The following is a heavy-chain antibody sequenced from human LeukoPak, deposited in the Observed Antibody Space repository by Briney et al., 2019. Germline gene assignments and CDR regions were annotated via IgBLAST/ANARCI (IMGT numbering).Heavy chain of an antibody. J-gene: IGHJ4*02. CDR3: AREGGSYYFDY. V-gene: IGHV4-30-4*08. D-gene: IGHD1-26*01. CDR1: GGSISSGDYY. Sequence: SETLSLTCTVSGGSISSGDYYWSWIRQPPGKGLEWIGYIYYSGSTYYNPSLKSRVTISVDTSKNQFSLKLSSVTAADTAVYYCAREGGSYYFDYWGQGTLSPSPQ. CDR2: IYYSGST.